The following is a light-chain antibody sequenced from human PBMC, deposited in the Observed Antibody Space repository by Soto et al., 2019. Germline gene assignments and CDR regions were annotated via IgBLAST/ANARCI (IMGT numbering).Light chain of an antibody. CDR3: QPFITSPLT. J-gene: IGKJ4*01. CDR1: QGISNN. Sequence: VVLRQSPATLSASPGESATLSCRASQGISNNLAWYQHKPGQAPRLLIYDTSTWDTGVPSRFSGSRSGTEFTLTISSLQPEDFATYFCQPFITSPLTFGGGTKVDIK. V-gene: IGKV3-15*01. CDR2: DTS.